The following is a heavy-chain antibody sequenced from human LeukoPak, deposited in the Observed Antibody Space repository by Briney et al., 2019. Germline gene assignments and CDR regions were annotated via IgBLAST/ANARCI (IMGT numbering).Heavy chain of an antibody. V-gene: IGHV1-2*02. CDR1: GYTFTGYY. D-gene: IGHD6-13*01. J-gene: IGHJ5*02. Sequence: ASVKVSCKASGYTFTGYYMHWVRQAPGQGLEWMGWFNPNSGGTNYAQKFQGRVTMTRDTSISAAYMELSRLRSDDTAVYYCARELRSSWYSFDPWGQGTLVTVSS. CDR2: FNPNSGGT. CDR3: ARELRSSWYSFDP.